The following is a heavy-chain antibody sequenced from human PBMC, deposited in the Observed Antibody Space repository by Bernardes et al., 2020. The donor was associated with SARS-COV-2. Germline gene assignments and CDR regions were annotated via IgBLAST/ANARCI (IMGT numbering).Heavy chain of an antibody. V-gene: IGHV4-59*01. D-gene: IGHD3-10*01. CDR2: LYYSGRT. CDR1: GGSIRSSY. J-gene: IGHJ3*02. CDR3: ARMVRGVIITHDAFDI. Sequence: SGTLTLTCTVSGGSIRSSYWSWIRQPPGPGLAWIGYLYYSGRTHYNPSLKSRVTISVDTSKNQFSLKLSSVTAADTAVYYCARMVRGVIITHDAFDIWGQGTMVTVSS.